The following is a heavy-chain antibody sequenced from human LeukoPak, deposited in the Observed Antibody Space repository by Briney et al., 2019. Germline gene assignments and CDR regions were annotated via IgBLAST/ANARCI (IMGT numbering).Heavy chain of an antibody. CDR2: IYYSGST. CDR3: ARGGIAAADPFDY. CDR1: SGSISGSSYF. V-gene: IGHV4-31*03. D-gene: IGHD6-13*01. Sequence: PSETLSLTCTVSSGSISGSSYFWGWIRQPPGKGLEWIGYIYYSGSTYYNPSLKSRVTISVDTSKNQFSLKLSSVTAADTAVYYCARGGIAAADPFDYWGQGTLVTVSS. J-gene: IGHJ4*02.